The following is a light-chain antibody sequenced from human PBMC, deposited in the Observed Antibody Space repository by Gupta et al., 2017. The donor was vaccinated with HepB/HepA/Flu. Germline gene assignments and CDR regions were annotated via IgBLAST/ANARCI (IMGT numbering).Light chain of an antibody. CDR2: ATS. CDR1: QSVSSN. V-gene: IGKV3-15*01. CDR3: RVEQTYRPL. Sequence: EIVMTQSPATLSVSPGERVTLSCRASQSVSSNSAWYQQRPGQAPGLLIYATSIMSTGIPATYSGCGSGREFSLRIISLLSEDFAIYCCRVEQTYRPLFGEGTQVEIK. J-gene: IGKJ4*02.